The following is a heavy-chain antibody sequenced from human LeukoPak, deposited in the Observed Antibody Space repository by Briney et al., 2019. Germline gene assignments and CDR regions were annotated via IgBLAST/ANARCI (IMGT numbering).Heavy chain of an antibody. J-gene: IGHJ4*02. CDR2: MYYSGGT. D-gene: IGHD2-15*01. Sequence: SETLSLTCTVSGGSISSNRHYWCWIRQPPGKGLEWIGSMYYSGGTYYNPSLKSRVTISIETSKNQFSLKLNSVTAADTAVYYCARLVRYCSPDTCYPFDYWGQGTLVTVSS. CDR1: GGSISSNRHY. V-gene: IGHV4-39*01. CDR3: ARLVRYCSPDTCYPFDY.